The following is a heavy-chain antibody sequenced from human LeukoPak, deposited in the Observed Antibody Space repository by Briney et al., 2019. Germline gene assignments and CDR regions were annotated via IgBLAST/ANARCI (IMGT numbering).Heavy chain of an antibody. Sequence: TSETLSLTCTVSGDSISTDDYYWSWIRQPAGKGLEWIGRFSASGNGNYNPSLKSRLTMSVDTSKNQFSLKLNSVTAAYTALYFCARDNRYWNAGYCSNWFAPWGQGTLVTVSS. CDR2: FSASGNG. CDR1: GDSISTDDYY. J-gene: IGHJ5*02. V-gene: IGHV4-61*02. D-gene: IGHD2-15*01. CDR3: ARDNRYWNAGYCSNWFAP.